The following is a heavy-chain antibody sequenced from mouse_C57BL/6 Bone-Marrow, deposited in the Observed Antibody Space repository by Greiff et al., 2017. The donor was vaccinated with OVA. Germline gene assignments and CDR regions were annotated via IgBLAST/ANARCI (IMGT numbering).Heavy chain of an antibody. Sequence: VQLQQSGAELARPGASVKLSCKASGYTFTSYGISWVKQRTGQGLEWIGEIYPRSGNTYYNEKFKGKATLTADKSSSTAYMELRSLTSEDSAVYFCARSLYYYGSSYVGYWGQGTTLTVSS. CDR1: GYTFTSYG. CDR3: ARSLYYYGSSYVGY. CDR2: IYPRSGNT. D-gene: IGHD1-1*01. V-gene: IGHV1-81*01. J-gene: IGHJ2*01.